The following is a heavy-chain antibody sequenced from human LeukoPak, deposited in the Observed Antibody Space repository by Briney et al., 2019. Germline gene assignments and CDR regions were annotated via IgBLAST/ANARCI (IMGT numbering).Heavy chain of an antibody. CDR1: GFDFNKYN. CDR2: ISSNSATV. Sequence: GGSLRLSCAASGFDFNKYNMNWVRQAPGQGLEWLSYISSNSATVYYADSVTGRFSISRDNDKNSLYLRVDSLRDEDTAVYYCARDYYGAGSYPFDYWGQGTLVTVSS. J-gene: IGHJ4*02. D-gene: IGHD3-10*01. V-gene: IGHV3-48*02. CDR3: ARDYYGAGSYPFDY.